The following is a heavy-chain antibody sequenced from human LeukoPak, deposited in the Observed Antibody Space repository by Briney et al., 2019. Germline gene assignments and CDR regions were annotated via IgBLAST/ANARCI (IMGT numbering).Heavy chain of an antibody. D-gene: IGHD4-17*01. Sequence: GGSLRLSCAASGFTFGSYVMSWVRQAPGKGLEWVSTISGSGGTTYYADSVKGRFTISRDNSKNTLYLQMNSLRAEDTAVYYCAKGGAVTRRQFDYWGQGTLVTVSS. CDR2: ISGSGGTT. CDR1: GFTFGSYV. CDR3: AKGGAVTRRQFDY. V-gene: IGHV3-23*01. J-gene: IGHJ4*02.